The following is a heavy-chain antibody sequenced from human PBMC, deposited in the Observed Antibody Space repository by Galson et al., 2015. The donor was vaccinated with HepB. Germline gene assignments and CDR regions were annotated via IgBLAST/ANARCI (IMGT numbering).Heavy chain of an antibody. CDR2: IRSKAYGGTT. V-gene: IGHV3-49*03. D-gene: IGHD3-9*01. CDR1: GFTFGDYA. CDR3: SRLRYFDWLVFDY. Sequence: SLRLSCATSGFTFGDYAMSWFRQAPGKGLEWVGFIRSKAYGGTTENAASVKGRFTISRDDSKSIAYLQMNSLKTEDTAVYYCSRLRYFDWLVFDYWGQGTLVTVSS. J-gene: IGHJ4*02.